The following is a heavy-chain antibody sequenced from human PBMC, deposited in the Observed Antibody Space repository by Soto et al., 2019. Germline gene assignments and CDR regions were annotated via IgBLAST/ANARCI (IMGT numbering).Heavy chain of an antibody. CDR2: ISAYNGNT. Sequence: GASVKGSCKASGYTFTRYGISWVRQAPGQGLEWMGWISAYNGNTNYAQKLQGRVTMTTDTSTSTAYMELRSLRSDDTAVYYCARQLAYCGGDCYLALWGQGTLVTVSS. CDR1: GYTFTRYG. J-gene: IGHJ4*02. CDR3: ARQLAYCGGDCYLAL. D-gene: IGHD2-21*02. V-gene: IGHV1-18*01.